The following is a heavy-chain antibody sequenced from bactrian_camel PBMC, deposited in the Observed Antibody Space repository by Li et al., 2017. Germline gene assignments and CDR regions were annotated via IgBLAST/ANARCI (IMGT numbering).Heavy chain of an antibody. CDR2: VAVRSGRT. Sequence: VQLVESGGGLVQAGESLRLSCTVSGLAFDDHAMGWFRQAPGKEREGVASVAVRSGRTYYADSVKGRFSISQDSAEKKAYLRMNSLKPEDSAMYYCAKVIYNGMDYWGKGTQVTVS. CDR1: GLAFDDHA. V-gene: IGHV3S63*01. J-gene: IGHJ7*01.